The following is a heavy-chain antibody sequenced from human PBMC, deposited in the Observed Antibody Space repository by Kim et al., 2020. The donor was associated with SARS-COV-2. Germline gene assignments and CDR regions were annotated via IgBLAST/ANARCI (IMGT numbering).Heavy chain of an antibody. D-gene: IGHD1-26*01. CDR3: ARGSSGSYPRAFDI. Sequence: ADSGKGRFTIARDNAKNTLYLQMNSLRGEDTAVYYCARGSSGSYPRAFDIWGQGTMVTVSS. J-gene: IGHJ3*02. V-gene: IGHV3-74*01.